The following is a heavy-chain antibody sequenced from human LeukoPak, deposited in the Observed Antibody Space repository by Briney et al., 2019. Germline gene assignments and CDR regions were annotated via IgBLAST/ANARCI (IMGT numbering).Heavy chain of an antibody. CDR1: GFTFSSYD. D-gene: IGHD6-13*01. Sequence: GGSLRLSCAASGFTFSSYDMHWVRQATGKGLEWVSAIGTAGDTYYADSVKGRFTISRDNSKNTLYLQMNSLRAEDTAVYYCAKGPSSWYLGNFDYWGQGTLVTVSS. CDR3: AKGPSSWYLGNFDY. CDR2: IGTAGDT. J-gene: IGHJ4*02. V-gene: IGHV3-13*01.